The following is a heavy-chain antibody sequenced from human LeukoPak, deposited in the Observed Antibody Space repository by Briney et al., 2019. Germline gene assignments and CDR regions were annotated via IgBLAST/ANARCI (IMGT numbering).Heavy chain of an antibody. CDR3: AKAYAVAGPMRLVFDY. J-gene: IGHJ4*02. CDR1: GFTFSIYT. D-gene: IGHD6-19*01. Sequence: GGSLRLSCAASGFTFSIYTMNWVRQAPGKGLEWVSSISGSSSSIYYADSVKGRFSISRDNAKNSLFLEMNSLRAEDTAVYYCAKAYAVAGPMRLVFDYWGQGTLVTVSS. CDR2: ISGSSSSI. V-gene: IGHV3-21*01.